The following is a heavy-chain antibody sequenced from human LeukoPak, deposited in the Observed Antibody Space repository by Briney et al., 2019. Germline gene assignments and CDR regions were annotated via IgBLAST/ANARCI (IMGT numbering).Heavy chain of an antibody. CDR2: IYPGDSDT. Sequence: GESLKISCKGSGYSFTTYWIGWVRQMPGKGLEWMGIIYPGDSDTRYSPSFQGQVTMSADKSISTAYLQWSSLKASDTAMYYCARGNTMVRGVIYFDYWGQGTLVTVSS. V-gene: IGHV5-51*01. CDR1: GYSFTTYW. D-gene: IGHD3-10*01. CDR3: ARGNTMVRGVIYFDY. J-gene: IGHJ4*02.